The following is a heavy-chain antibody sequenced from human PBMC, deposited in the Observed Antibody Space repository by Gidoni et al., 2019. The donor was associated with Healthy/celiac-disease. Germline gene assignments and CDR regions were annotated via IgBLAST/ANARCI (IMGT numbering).Heavy chain of an antibody. Sequence: QVQLVQSGAEVKKPGSSVKVSCKASGGTFRAYAISWVRQAPGQGLEWMGGIIPIFGTANYAQKFQGRVTITADKSTSTAYMELSSLRSEDTAVYYCAREPAATPGDYYYMDVWGKGTTVTVSS. V-gene: IGHV1-69*06. J-gene: IGHJ6*03. D-gene: IGHD2-2*01. CDR3: AREPAATPGDYYYMDV. CDR2: IIPIFGTA. CDR1: GGTFRAYA.